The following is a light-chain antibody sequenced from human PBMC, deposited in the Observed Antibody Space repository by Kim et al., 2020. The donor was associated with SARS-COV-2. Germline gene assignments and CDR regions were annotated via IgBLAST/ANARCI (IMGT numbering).Light chain of an antibody. CDR2: QDF. CDR3: QAWDSSTSYV. J-gene: IGLJ1*01. Sequence: VSPGQRATLTCSGVDWAHKYVSWCQQKAGQSPLLVIYQDFKRPSGIPERFPGSNSGNTATLTISGTQTVDEADYYCQAWDSSTSYVFGSGTTVTVL. V-gene: IGLV3-1*01. CDR1: DWAHKY.